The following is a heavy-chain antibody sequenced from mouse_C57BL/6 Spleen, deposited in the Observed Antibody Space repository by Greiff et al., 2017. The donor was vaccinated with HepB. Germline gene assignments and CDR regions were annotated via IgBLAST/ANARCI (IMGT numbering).Heavy chain of an antibody. Sequence: QVQLQQSGAELVRPGTSVKVSCKASGYAFTNYLIEWVKQRPGQGLEWIGVINPGSGGTNYNEKFKGKATLTADKSSSPAYMQLSSLTSEDSAVYFCARGMVTSFDYWGQGTTLTVSS. D-gene: IGHD2-3*01. CDR2: INPGSGGT. V-gene: IGHV1-54*01. CDR1: GYAFTNYL. CDR3: ARGMVTSFDY. J-gene: IGHJ2*01.